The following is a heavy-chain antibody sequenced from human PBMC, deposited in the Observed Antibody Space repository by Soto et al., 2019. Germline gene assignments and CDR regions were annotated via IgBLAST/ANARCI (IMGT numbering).Heavy chain of an antibody. CDR2: IYSDGSGP. V-gene: IGHV3-74*03. Sequence: GGSLRLSYAASGFTFSKFWMHWVRQAPGKGLVWVSRIYSDGSGPMYADSVKGRFTISRDNAKSTLYLQMNSLRAEDTAVYYCATLNSFGSDYWGRGTLVTVSS. D-gene: IGHD5-18*01. CDR3: ATLNSFGSDY. CDR1: GFTFSKFW. J-gene: IGHJ4*02.